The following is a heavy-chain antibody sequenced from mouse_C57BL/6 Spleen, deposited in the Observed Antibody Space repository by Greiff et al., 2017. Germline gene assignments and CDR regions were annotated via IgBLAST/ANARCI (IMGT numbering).Heavy chain of an antibody. V-gene: IGHV10-3*01. CDR2: IRSKSSNYAT. D-gene: IGHD1-1*01. CDR3: VRGGGYGSSVWYFDV. J-gene: IGHJ1*03. Sequence: EVHLVESGGGLVQPKGSLKLSCAASGFTFNTYAMHWVRQAPGKGLEWVARIRSKSSNYATYYADSVKDRFTISRDDSQSMLYLQMNNLKTEDTAMYYFVRGGGYGSSVWYFDVWGTGTTVTVSS. CDR1: GFTFNTYA.